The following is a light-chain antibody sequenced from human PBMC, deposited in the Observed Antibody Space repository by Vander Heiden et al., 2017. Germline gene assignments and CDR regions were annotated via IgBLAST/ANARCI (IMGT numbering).Light chain of an antibody. J-gene: IGKJ5*01. Sequence: VSPGERATLSCRASQSVSSNLAWYQQKPGHARRLLVYGASTRATVITTMFSGSADATEVTITSSRRLSDVFEDYCCQQDNYAPAAITFGPGTQMEIK. CDR1: QSVSSN. CDR2: GAS. CDR3: QQDNYAPAAIT. V-gene: IGKV3D-15*01.